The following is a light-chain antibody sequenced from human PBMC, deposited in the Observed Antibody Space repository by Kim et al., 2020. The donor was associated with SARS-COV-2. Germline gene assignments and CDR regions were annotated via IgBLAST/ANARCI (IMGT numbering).Light chain of an antibody. CDR3: QQYGSSPPYT. V-gene: IGKV3-20*01. CDR1: ESFSSSY. Sequence: PGERATPSCRASESFSSSYLAWYQQKPGQAPRLLIYAASSRATGIPDRFSGSGSGTDFTLTISRLEPEDFAVYYCQQYGSSPPYTFGQGTKLEI. J-gene: IGKJ2*01. CDR2: AAS.